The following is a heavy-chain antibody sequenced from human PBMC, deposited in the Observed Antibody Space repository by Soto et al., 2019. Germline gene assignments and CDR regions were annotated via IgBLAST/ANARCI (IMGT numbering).Heavy chain of an antibody. CDR2: IWYDGSKK. J-gene: IGHJ4*02. Sequence: QVQLVESGGGVVQPGRSLRLSCAASGFTFSSYGMHWVRQAPGKGLEWVAVIWYDGSKKYYADSVKGRFTISRDNSKNTLNLQMNSLRAEDTAVYYCARAPGIGSYYDYFDYWGQGTLVTVSS. CDR3: ARAPGIGSYYDYFDY. D-gene: IGHD1-26*01. CDR1: GFTFSSYG. V-gene: IGHV3-33*01.